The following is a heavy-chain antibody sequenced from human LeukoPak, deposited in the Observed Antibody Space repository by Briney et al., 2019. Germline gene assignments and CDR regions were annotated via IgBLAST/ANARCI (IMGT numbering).Heavy chain of an antibody. V-gene: IGHV4-39*07. CDR1: GGSISSSSYY. J-gene: IGHJ4*02. CDR2: IYYSGST. Sequence: SETLSLTCTVSGGSISSSSYYWGWIRQPPGKGLEWIGSIYYSGSTNYNPSLKSRVTISVDTSKNQFSLKLSSVTAADTAVYYCARGGYYGSGSSRPPLDYWGQGTLVTVSS. D-gene: IGHD3-10*01. CDR3: ARGGYYGSGSSRPPLDY.